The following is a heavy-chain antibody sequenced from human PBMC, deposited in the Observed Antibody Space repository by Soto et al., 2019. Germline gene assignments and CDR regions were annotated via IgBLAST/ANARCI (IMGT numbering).Heavy chain of an antibody. V-gene: IGHV4-4*02. CDR1: GGSISSSNW. CDR2: IYHSGST. D-gene: IGHD3-22*01. J-gene: IGHJ5*02. Sequence: PSETLSLTCAVSGGSISSSNWWSWVHQPPGKGLEWIGEIYHSGSTNYNPSLKSRVTISVDKSKNQFSLKLSSVTAADTAVYYCARVPHYYDSSGFDPWGQGTLVTVSS. CDR3: ARVPHYYDSSGFDP.